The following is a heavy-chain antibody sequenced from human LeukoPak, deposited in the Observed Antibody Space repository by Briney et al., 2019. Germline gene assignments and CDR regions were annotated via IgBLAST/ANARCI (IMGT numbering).Heavy chain of an antibody. CDR2: IYYSGST. D-gene: IGHD1-1*01. V-gene: IGHV4-59*01. CDR1: GGSISSYY. CDR3: ARARSKYNWHDAGYWFDP. Sequence: PSETLSLTCTVSGGSISSYYWSWIRQPPVKELEWIGYIYYSGSTNYNPSLKSRVTISVDTSKNQFSLKLSSVTAADTAVYYCARARSKYNWHDAGYWFDPWGQGTLVTVSS. J-gene: IGHJ5*02.